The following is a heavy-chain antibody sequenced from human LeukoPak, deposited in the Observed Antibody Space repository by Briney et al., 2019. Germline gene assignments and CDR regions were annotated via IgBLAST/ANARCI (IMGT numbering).Heavy chain of an antibody. CDR3: ATGGDIPARSFPT. CDR1: GFTVSSYW. CDR2: INSDGSST. Sequence: GGSLRLSCAASGFTVSSYWMHWVRQAPGKGLVWVSRINSDGSSTTYADSVKGRFTISRDNAKNTLYLQMNSLRAEDTAVYYCATGGDIPARSFPTWGQGTLVTVSS. V-gene: IGHV3-74*01. J-gene: IGHJ5*02. D-gene: IGHD6-6*01.